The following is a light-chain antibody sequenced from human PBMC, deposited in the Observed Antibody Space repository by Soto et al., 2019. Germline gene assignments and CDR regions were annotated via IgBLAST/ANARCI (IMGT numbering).Light chain of an antibody. Sequence: DRVTITCRASQSISSWLAWYQQKPGKAPKLLIYKASTLKSGVPSRFSGSGSGTQFTLTISSLQSEDFAVYYCQQHNNWPLTFGGGTKVDI. V-gene: IGKV1-5*03. CDR3: QQHNNWPLT. J-gene: IGKJ4*01. CDR1: QSISSW. CDR2: KAS.